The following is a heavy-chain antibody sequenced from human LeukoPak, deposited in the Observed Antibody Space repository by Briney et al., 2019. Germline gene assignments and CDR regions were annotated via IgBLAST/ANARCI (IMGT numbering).Heavy chain of an antibody. D-gene: IGHD3-3*01. CDR3: ARDGLRSEWSYFDY. Sequence: GASVKVSCKASGYTFDNYGISWVRQAPGQGLEWMGWISGYNRNTKYAQRLQGRVIMTTDTSTSTVYMELRSLSSDDTAIYYCARDGLRSEWSYFDYWGQGTLVTVSS. V-gene: IGHV1-18*01. J-gene: IGHJ4*02. CDR1: GYTFDNYG. CDR2: ISGYNRNT.